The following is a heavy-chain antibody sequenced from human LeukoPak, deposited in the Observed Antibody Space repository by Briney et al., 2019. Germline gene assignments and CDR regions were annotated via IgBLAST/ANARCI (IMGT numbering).Heavy chain of an antibody. D-gene: IGHD5-18*01. CDR1: GFTFSSYA. CDR2: ISYDGSNK. CDR3: AKDQADGYPPRAFDI. Sequence: GGSLRLSCAASGFTFSSYAMHWVRQAPGKGLEWVAVISYDGSNKYYADSVKGRFTISRDNSKNTLYLQMNSLRAEDTAVYYCAKDQADGYPPRAFDIWGQGTMVTVSS. V-gene: IGHV3-30-3*01. J-gene: IGHJ3*02.